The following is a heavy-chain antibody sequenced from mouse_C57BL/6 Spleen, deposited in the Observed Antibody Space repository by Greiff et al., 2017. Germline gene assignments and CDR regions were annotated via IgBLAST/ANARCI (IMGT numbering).Heavy chain of an antibody. CDR1: GYSITSGYY. V-gene: IGHV3-6*01. Sequence: DVQLQESGPGLVKPSQSLSLTCSVTGYSITSGYYWNWIRQFPGNKLEWMGYISYDGSNNYNPSLKNRISITRDTSKNQFFLKLNSVTTEDTATYYCARDILLDYWGQGTTRTVSS. J-gene: IGHJ2*01. CDR3: ARDILLDY. CDR2: ISYDGSN. D-gene: IGHD1-1*01.